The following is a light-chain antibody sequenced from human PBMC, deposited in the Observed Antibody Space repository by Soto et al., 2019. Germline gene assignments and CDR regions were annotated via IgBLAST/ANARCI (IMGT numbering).Light chain of an antibody. CDR2: DVS. V-gene: IGLV2-11*01. CDR3: CSYAGSYTGV. Sequence: QSALTQPRSVSGSPGQSVTISCTGTSSDVGGYNYVSWYQQHPGKAPKLMIYDVSKRPSGVPDRFSGSKSGNTASLTISGLQAEDEAGYYCCSYAGSYTGVFGGGTKLTVL. CDR1: SSDVGGYNY. J-gene: IGLJ2*01.